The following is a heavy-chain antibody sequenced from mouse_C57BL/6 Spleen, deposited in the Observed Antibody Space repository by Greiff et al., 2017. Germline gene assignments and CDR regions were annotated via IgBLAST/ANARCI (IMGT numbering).Heavy chain of an antibody. CDR1: GISITTGNYR. Sequence: EVKLQESGPGLVKPSQTVFLTCTVTGISITTGNYRWSWIRQFPGNKLEWIGYIYYSGPITYNPSLPTRTTITRDTPKNQFFLEMNSLTAEDTATYYCARDYYGSSYGNFDVWGTGTTVTVSS. V-gene: IGHV3-5*01. CDR2: IYYSGPI. D-gene: IGHD1-1*01. CDR3: ARDYYGSSYGNFDV. J-gene: IGHJ1*03.